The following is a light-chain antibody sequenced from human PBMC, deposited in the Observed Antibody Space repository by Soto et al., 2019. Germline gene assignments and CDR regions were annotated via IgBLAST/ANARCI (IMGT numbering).Light chain of an antibody. Sequence: EIVLTQSPGTLSLSPGERATLSCRASQSISSSYLAWYQQRPGQAPRLLIFGASYRATGIPDRFSGSGSGTDFTLTISRLEPDDCAVYYCQQYSSSPPEFTFGPGTKVDSK. J-gene: IGKJ3*01. CDR1: QSISSSY. V-gene: IGKV3-20*01. CDR3: QQYSSSPPEFT. CDR2: GAS.